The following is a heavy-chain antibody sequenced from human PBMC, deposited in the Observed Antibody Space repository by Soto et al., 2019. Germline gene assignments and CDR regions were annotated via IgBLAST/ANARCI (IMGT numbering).Heavy chain of an antibody. V-gene: IGHV1-58*02. D-gene: IGHD3-9*01. Sequence: QMQLVQSGPEVKKPGTSVKVSCKASGFTFTSSAMQWVRQARGQRLEWIGWIVVGSGNTNYAQEIQERVTITRDMSTSTAYMELSSLRSEDTAVYYCAADGYDILTGYYHWFDPWGQGTLVTVSS. CDR2: IVVGSGNT. CDR3: AADGYDILTGYYHWFDP. J-gene: IGHJ5*02. CDR1: GFTFTSSA.